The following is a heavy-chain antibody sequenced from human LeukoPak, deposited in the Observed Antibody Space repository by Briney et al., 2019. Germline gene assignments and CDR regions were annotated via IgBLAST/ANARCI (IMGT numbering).Heavy chain of an antibody. V-gene: IGHV3-23*01. J-gene: IGHJ4*02. CDR1: GFTLNNYA. CDR2: ITGRGEST. Sequence: GGSLRLSCAASGFTLNNYAMSWVRQAPGKGLEWVSGITGRGESTYYADSVKGRFTISRDNSKNTLYLQMNSLRAGDTAIYYCAKDRRLASFDYGGQETLVTVSS. CDR3: AKDRRLASFDY. D-gene: IGHD6-25*01.